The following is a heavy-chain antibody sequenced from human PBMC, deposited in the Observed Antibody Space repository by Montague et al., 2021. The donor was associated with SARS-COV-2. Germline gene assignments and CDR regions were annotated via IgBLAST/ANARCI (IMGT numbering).Heavy chain of an antibody. CDR3: ASEGFLVETAAITHYYYGMDV. V-gene: IGHV3-66*01. CDR2: IYSGGST. CDR1: GFTVSSNY. J-gene: IGHJ6*02. Sequence: SLRLSCAASGFTVSSNYMSWVRQAPGKGLEWVSVIYSGGSTYYADSVKGRFTISRDNSKNTLYLQMNSLRAEDTAVYYCASEGFLVETAAITHYYYGMDVWGQGTTVTVSS. D-gene: IGHD5-24*01.